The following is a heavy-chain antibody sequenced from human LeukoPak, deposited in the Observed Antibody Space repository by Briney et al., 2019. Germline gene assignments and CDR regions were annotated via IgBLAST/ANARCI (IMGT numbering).Heavy chain of an antibody. V-gene: IGHV4-59*12. CDR3: ARLTLFYSNYFFDY. D-gene: IGHD4-11*01. J-gene: IGHJ4*02. CDR2: IYYSGST. CDR1: GGSISSYY. Sequence: SETLSLTCTVSGGSISSYYWSWIRQPPGKGLEWIGYIYYSGSTNYNPSLKSRVTISVDTSKNQFSLKLSSVTAADTAVYYCARLTLFYSNYFFDYWGQGTLVTVSS.